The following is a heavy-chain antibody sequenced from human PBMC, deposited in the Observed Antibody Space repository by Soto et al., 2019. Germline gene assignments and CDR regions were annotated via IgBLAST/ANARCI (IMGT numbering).Heavy chain of an antibody. V-gene: IGHV4-4*07. CDR2: IYTSGST. D-gene: IGHD6-13*01. CDR3: ARDNGYSSRWYGAWGAFDI. CDR1: GGSISSYY. J-gene: IGHJ3*02. Sequence: SETLSLTCTVSGGSISSYYWSWIRQPAGKGLEWIGRIYTSGSTNYNPSLKSRVTMSVDTSKNQFSLKLSSVTAADTAVYYCARDNGYSSRWYGAWGAFDIWGQGTMVTVSS.